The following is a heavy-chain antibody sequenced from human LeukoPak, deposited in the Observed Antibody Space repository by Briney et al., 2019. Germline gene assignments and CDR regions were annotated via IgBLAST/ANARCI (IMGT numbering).Heavy chain of an antibody. CDR2: IIPIFGTA. CDR3: ARDRRIVGATRGFDY. Sequence: GSSVKVSCKASGGTFSSYAISWVRQAPGQGLEWMGGIIPIFGTANYAQKFQGRVTITTDESTSTAYMELSSLRSEDTAVYYCARDRRIVGATRGFDYWGRGTLVTVSS. V-gene: IGHV1-69*05. D-gene: IGHD1-26*01. J-gene: IGHJ4*02. CDR1: GGTFSSYA.